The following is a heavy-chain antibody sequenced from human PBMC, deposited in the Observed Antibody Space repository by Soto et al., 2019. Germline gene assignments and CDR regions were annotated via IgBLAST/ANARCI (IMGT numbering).Heavy chain of an antibody. CDR1: GGSISSGGYY. D-gene: IGHD4-17*01. V-gene: IGHV4-31*03. CDR3: ARDGPHDYGDYFSGRRSYSFDY. CDR2: IYYSGST. Sequence: QVQLQESGPGLVRPSQTLSLTCTVSGGSISSGGYYWSWIRQHPGKGLEWIGYIYYSGSTYYNPARKSRVTISVETSKNQSPLKLSSVTAADTAVYYCARDGPHDYGDYFSGRRSYSFDYWGQGTLVTVSS. J-gene: IGHJ4*02.